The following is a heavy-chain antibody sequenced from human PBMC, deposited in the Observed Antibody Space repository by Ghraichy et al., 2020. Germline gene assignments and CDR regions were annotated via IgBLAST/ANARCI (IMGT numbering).Heavy chain of an antibody. J-gene: IGHJ4*02. CDR2: ISGSGGST. D-gene: IGHD3-16*01. CDR1: GLTFSNYA. CDR3: AKCDVGGRPYYFAY. Sequence: GGSLRLSCAASGLTFSNYAMSWVRQAPGKGLDWVSAISGSGGSTYYADSVKGRFTISRDNSKNTLYLQMNSLRAEDKAVYYCAKCDVGGRPYYFAYWGQGTMVTVSS. V-gene: IGHV3-23*01.